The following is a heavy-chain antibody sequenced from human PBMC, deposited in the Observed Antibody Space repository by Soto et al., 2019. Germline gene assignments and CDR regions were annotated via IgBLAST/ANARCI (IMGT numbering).Heavy chain of an antibody. CDR3: AGEFEMATSHDGFDI. CDR2: IIPIFGTA. V-gene: IGHV1-69*13. Sequence: SVKVSCKASGGTFSSYAISWVRQAPGQGLEWMGGIIPIFGTANYAQKFQGRVTITADESTSTAYMELSSLRSDGTAVYYCAGEFEMATSHDGFDIWGKGTMVTVSS. J-gene: IGHJ3*02. D-gene: IGHD5-12*01. CDR1: GGTFSSYA.